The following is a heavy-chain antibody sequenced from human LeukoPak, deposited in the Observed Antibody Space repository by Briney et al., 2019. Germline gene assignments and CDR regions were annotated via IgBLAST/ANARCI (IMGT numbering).Heavy chain of an antibody. J-gene: IGHJ2*01. Sequence: GGSLRLSCAAYGFTFTSYSMNWVRQAPGKGLEWVSSISSSSTYIYYADSLKGRFTISRDNAKNSLYLQMNSLRAEDTAVYYCARRYSSGSLETYFDLWGRGTLVTVSS. CDR1: GFTFTSYS. CDR2: ISSSSTYI. CDR3: ARRYSSGSLETYFDL. D-gene: IGHD6-25*01. V-gene: IGHV3-21*01.